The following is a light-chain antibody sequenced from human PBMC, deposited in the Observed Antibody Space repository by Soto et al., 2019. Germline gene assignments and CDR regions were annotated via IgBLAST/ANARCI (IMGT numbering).Light chain of an antibody. CDR2: TNS. J-gene: IGLJ2*01. Sequence: QSVLTQPPSASGPPGQRVTISCSGRASNIGSNFVSWYQVVPGTAPKLLIYTNSHRPSGVPDRFSGSRSGTSASLDISGLQSDDEADYFCATWIDNVTVPVFGGGS. V-gene: IGLV1-44*01. CDR3: ATWIDNVTVPV. CDR1: ASNIGSNF.